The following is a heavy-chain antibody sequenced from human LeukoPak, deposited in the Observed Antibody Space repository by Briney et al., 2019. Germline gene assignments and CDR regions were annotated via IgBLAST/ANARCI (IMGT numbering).Heavy chain of an antibody. CDR2: INHSGST. CDR3: ARDPGEEHIVVVTAGGPAFDI. CDR1: GGSFSGYY. Sequence: SETLSLTCAVYGGSFSGYYWSWIRQPPGKGLEWIGEINHSGSTNYNPSLKSRVTISVDTSKNQFSLKLSSVTAADTAVYYCARDPGEEHIVVVTAGGPAFDIWGQGTMVTVSS. D-gene: IGHD2-21*02. J-gene: IGHJ3*02. V-gene: IGHV4-34*01.